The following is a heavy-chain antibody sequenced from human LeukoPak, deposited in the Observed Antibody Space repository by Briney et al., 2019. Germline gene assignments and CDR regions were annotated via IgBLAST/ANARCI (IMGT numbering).Heavy chain of an antibody. D-gene: IGHD1-7*01. Sequence: WASVKVSCKASGGTFSSYAISWVRQAPRQGLEWMGGIIPIFGTANYAQKFQGRVTITADESTSTAYMELSSLRSEDTAVYYCARAIRGGWNYYSYYYYGMDVWGQGTTVTVSS. CDR2: IIPIFGTA. CDR3: ARAIRGGWNYYSYYYYGMDV. V-gene: IGHV1-69*13. J-gene: IGHJ6*02. CDR1: GGTFSSYA.